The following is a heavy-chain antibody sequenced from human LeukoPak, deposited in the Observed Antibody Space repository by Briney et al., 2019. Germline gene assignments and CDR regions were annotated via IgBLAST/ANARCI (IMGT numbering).Heavy chain of an antibody. CDR2: INPSGGST. J-gene: IGHJ4*02. D-gene: IGHD4-17*01. Sequence: ASVKVSCKASGYTFTSYYMHWVRQAPGQGLEWMGIINPSGGSTSYAQKFQGRVTMTRDMSTSTVYMELSSLRSEDTAVYYCASSTVTTYFDYWGQGTLVTVSS. CDR1: GYTFTSYY. V-gene: IGHV1-46*01. CDR3: ASSTVTTYFDY.